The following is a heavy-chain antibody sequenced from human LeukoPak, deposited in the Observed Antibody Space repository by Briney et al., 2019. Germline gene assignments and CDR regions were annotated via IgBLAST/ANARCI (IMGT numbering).Heavy chain of an antibody. Sequence: PGGSLRLSCAASGFTFSSYSMNWVRQAPGKGLEWVSSISSSSSYIYYADSVKGRFTISRDNAKNSLYLQMNSLRAEDTAVYYCARDPLRTIWSGYGLSWFDPWGQGTLVTVSS. J-gene: IGHJ5*02. D-gene: IGHD3-3*01. CDR3: ARDPLRTIWSGYGLSWFDP. CDR2: ISSSSSYI. V-gene: IGHV3-21*01. CDR1: GFTFSSYS.